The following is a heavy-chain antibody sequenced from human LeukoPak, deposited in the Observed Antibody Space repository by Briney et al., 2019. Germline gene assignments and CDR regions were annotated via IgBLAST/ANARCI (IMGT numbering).Heavy chain of an antibody. V-gene: IGHV3-23*01. CDR1: GFTFSSHG. D-gene: IGHD6-19*01. CDR2: ISPNGVIT. Sequence: PGGSLRLSCAASGFTFSSHGMNWVRQAPGKGLEWVSGISPNGVITYYADSVKGRFTISRDNSKGTVSLQMNSLRPEDTAVYYCAREYSSGWIDYWGQGTLVTVSS. J-gene: IGHJ4*02. CDR3: AREYSSGWIDY.